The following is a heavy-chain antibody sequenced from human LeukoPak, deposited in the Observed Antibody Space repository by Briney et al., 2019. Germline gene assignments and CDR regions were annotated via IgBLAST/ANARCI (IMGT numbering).Heavy chain of an antibody. D-gene: IGHD2-15*01. Sequence: ASVTVSCKASGYTFTSDGISWVRQAPGQGLEWMGWISAYNGNTNYAQKLQGRVTITTDTSTSTAYMELRSLRSDATAVYYCARGSCSGGSCYSIDWGQGTLVTVSS. J-gene: IGHJ4*02. CDR3: ARGSCSGGSCYSID. CDR1: GYTFTSDG. CDR2: ISAYNGNT. V-gene: IGHV1-18*01.